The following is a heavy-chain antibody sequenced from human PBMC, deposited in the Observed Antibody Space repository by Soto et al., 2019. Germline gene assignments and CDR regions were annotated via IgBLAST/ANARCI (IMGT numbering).Heavy chain of an antibody. CDR2: IYYSGST. J-gene: IGHJ4*02. Sequence: QVQLQESGPGLVKPSETLSLTCTVSGGSISSYYWSWIRQPPGKGLEWIGYIYYSGSTNYNPSLKSRVTISVDTSKNQFSLKLSSVTAADTAVYYCALEGSRGYYDFDYWGQGTLVTVSS. CDR1: GGSISSYY. CDR3: ALEGSRGYYDFDY. D-gene: IGHD3-22*01. V-gene: IGHV4-59*01.